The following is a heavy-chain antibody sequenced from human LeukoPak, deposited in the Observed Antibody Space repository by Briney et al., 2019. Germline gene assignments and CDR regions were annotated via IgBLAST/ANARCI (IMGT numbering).Heavy chain of an antibody. J-gene: IGHJ5*02. V-gene: IGHV4-4*02. CDR1: GGSISSSNW. D-gene: IGHD2-15*01. Sequence: SGTLSLTCAVSGGSISSSNWWSWVRQPPGKGLEWIGEIYHSGSTNYNPSLKSRVTISVDKSKNQFSLKLSSVTAADTAVYYCARRDQGYCSGGRCLVVWFDPWGQGTLVTVSS. CDR3: ARRDQGYCSGGRCLVVWFDP. CDR2: IYHSGST.